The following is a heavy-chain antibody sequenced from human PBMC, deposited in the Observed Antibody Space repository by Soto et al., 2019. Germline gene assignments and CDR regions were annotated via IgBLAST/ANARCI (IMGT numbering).Heavy chain of an antibody. D-gene: IGHD2-15*01. CDR3: ATSVVPQAFDI. CDR1: GGTFSSYA. Sequence: ASVKVSCKASGGTFSSYAISWVRQAPGQGLEWMGWIIPYFGNTNYAQKLQGRVTMTTDTSTSTAYMELRSLRSDDTAVYYCATSVVPQAFDIWGQGTMVTVSS. J-gene: IGHJ3*02. V-gene: IGHV1-18*01. CDR2: IIPYFGNT.